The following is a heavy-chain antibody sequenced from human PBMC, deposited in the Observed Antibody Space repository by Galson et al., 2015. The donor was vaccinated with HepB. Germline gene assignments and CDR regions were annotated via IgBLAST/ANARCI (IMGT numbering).Heavy chain of an antibody. D-gene: IGHD3-3*01. V-gene: IGHV3-53*01. J-gene: IGHJ6*02. CDR3: VRDRGSYYDFWSGYGYYGMDV. CDR2: IYSGGST. CDR1: GFTVSSNY. Sequence: SLRLSCAASGFTVSSNYMSWVRQAPGKGLEWVSVIYSGGSTYYADSVKGRFTISRDNSKNTLYLQMDSLRAEDTAVYYCVRDRGSYYDFWSGYGYYGMDVWGQGTTVTVSS.